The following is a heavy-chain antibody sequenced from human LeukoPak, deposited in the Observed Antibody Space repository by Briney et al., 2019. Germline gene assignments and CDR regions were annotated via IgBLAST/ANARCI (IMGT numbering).Heavy chain of an antibody. CDR2: MNPNSGNT. Sequence: GASVKVSCKASGYTFTSYDINWVRQATGQGLEWMGWMNPNSGNTGYAQKFQGRVTMTRDTSISTAYMELSSLRSEDTAVYYCARGHGIAAAVDFDYWGRGTLVTVSS. CDR3: ARGHGIAAAVDFDY. D-gene: IGHD6-13*01. CDR1: GYTFTSYD. J-gene: IGHJ4*02. V-gene: IGHV1-8*01.